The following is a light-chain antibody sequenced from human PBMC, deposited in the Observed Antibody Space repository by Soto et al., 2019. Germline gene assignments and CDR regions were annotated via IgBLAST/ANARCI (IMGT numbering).Light chain of an antibody. CDR1: QSISSW. J-gene: IGKJ1*01. CDR2: KAS. CDR3: QQYNSYWT. V-gene: IGKV1-5*03. Sequence: DIQMTQSPSTLSASVGDRVTITCRASQSISSWLAWYQQKPGKAPKLLIYKASSLESGVPSRFSGGGSGTEFTLTNSSLQPEDFATYYCQQYNSYWTFGRGIKVEIK.